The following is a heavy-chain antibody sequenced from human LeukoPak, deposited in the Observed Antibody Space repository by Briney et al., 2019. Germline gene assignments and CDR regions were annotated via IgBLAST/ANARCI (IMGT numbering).Heavy chain of an antibody. J-gene: IGHJ3*02. CDR3: AKDLKVGATTGFAFDI. CDR1: GFTFDDYG. Sequence: PGGSLRLSCAASGFTFDDYGMSWVRQAPGKGLEWVSGINWNGGSTGYADSVKGRFTISRDNAKNSLYLQMNSLRAEDMALYYCAKDLKVGATTGFAFDIWGQGTMVTVSS. V-gene: IGHV3-20*04. D-gene: IGHD1-26*01. CDR2: INWNGGST.